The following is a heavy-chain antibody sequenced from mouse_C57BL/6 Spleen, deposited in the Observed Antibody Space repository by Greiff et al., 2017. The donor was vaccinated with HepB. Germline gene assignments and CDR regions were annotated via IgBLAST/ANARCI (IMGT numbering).Heavy chain of an antibody. V-gene: IGHV1-18*01. CDR2: INPNNGGT. CDR1: GYTFTDYN. CDR3: ARGTAQATYGWFAY. J-gene: IGHJ3*01. Sequence: VQLQQSGPELVKPGASVKIPCKASGYTFTDYNMDWVKQSHGKSLEWIGIINPNNGGTIYNQKFKGKATLTVDKSSSTAYMELRSLTSEDTAVYYCARGTAQATYGWFAYWGQGTLVTVSA. D-gene: IGHD3-2*02.